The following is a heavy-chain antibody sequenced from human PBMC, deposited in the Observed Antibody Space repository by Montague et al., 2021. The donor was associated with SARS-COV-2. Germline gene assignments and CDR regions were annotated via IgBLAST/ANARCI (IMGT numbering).Heavy chain of an antibody. CDR1: GDSISSYY. Sequence: SETLSLTCEVSGDSISSYYWSWIRQSPGKGLEWIGYVHYTGSTKYTPFLKTRVTLSLDTPKNHFSLKLRSVTAADTAIYYCARAQNTCFIANCVNYFEVWGLGALVTVSS. CDR3: ARAQNTCFIANCVNYFEV. V-gene: IGHV4-59*01. D-gene: IGHD1-1*01. CDR2: VHYTGST. J-gene: IGHJ4*02.